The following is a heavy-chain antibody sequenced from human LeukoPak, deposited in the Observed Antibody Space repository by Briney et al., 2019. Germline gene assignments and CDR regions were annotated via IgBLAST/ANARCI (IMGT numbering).Heavy chain of an antibody. Sequence: GGSLRLSCAASGVTVSNNFMSWVRQAPGKGLEWVSVIYGGGSTYYADSVKGRFTISRDNAKNSLYLQMNSLRAEDTAVYYCARDPIVVVVAATRSAFGIWGQGTMVTVSS. CDR3: ARDPIVVVVAATRSAFGI. J-gene: IGHJ3*02. D-gene: IGHD2-15*01. CDR1: GVTVSNNF. CDR2: IYGGGST. V-gene: IGHV3-53*01.